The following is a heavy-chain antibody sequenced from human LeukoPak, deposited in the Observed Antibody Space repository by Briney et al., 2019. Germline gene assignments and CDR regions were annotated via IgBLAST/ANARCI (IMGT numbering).Heavy chain of an antibody. J-gene: IGHJ4*02. Sequence: SETLSLTCTVSGASISGYYWSWLRQPPGKGLEWIGYIYYTGSTNSKPSLKSRVTISVDTSKNQFSLELSSVTAADTADYYCARERRGNSGFHFDFWGQGTLVTVSS. CDR3: ARERRGNSGFHFDF. V-gene: IGHV4-59*01. CDR2: IYYTGST. D-gene: IGHD5-12*01. CDR1: GASISGYY.